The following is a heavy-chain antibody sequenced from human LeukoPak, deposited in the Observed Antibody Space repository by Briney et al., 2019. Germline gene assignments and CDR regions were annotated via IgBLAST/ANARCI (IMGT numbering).Heavy chain of an antibody. CDR1: GFTFSSYG. CDR3: AKGTQQWWTFDALDI. J-gene: IGHJ3*02. D-gene: IGHD5-18*01. CDR2: ISFDGGKN. V-gene: IGHV3-30*18. Sequence: GGSLRLSCAASGFTFSSYGMHWVRQAPGKGLEWVALISFDGGKNYYADSVKGRFTISRDNSKNTLYLQMNSLIPDDTAVYYRAKGTQQWWTFDALDIWGQGTMVTVSS.